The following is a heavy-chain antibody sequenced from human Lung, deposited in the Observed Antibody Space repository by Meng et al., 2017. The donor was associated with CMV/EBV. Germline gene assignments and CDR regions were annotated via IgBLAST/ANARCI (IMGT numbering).Heavy chain of an antibody. V-gene: IGHV3-7*01. J-gene: IGHJ4*02. D-gene: IGHD3-10*01. CDR1: GFTFSSSY. CDR3: ARDPHFGALDY. Sequence: GGSLRLXCVASGFTFSSSYMSWVRQAPGKGLEWVANIKYDGSDKGYVGSVEGRFTISRDNAKNSVYLQMNTLRVEDTAVYYCARDPHFGALDYWCQGTLVTVYS. CDR2: IKYDGSDK.